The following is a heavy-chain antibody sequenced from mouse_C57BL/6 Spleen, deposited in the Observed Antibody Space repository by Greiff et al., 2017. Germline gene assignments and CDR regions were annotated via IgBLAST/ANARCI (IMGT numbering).Heavy chain of an antibody. Sequence: VQLKESGGGLVQPKGSLKLSCAASGFSFNTYAMNWVRQAPGKGLEWVARIRSKSNNYATYYADSVKDRFTISRDDSESMLYLQMNNLKTEDTAMYYCVIHGYYGSSYTRYWYFDVWGTGTTVTVSS. CDR2: IRSKSNNYAT. V-gene: IGHV10-1*01. CDR1: GFSFNTYA. CDR3: VIHGYYGSSYTRYWYFDV. J-gene: IGHJ1*03. D-gene: IGHD1-1*01.